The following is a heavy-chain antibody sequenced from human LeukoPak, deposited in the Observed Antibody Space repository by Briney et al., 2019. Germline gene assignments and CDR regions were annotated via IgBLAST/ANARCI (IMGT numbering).Heavy chain of an antibody. J-gene: IGHJ4*02. CDR1: GFSLSTSAAG. CDR2: VYWDDDK. V-gene: IGHV2-5*02. CDR3: ARRLQLTGFDY. D-gene: IGHD7-27*01. Sequence: SGPTLVKPTQTLTLTCTFSGFSLSTSAAGVGWIRQPPGKALEWLALVYWDDDKRYSPSLKSRLTITKDTSKNQVVLTMTNMDPVDTATYFCARRLQLTGFDYWGQGTLVTVSS.